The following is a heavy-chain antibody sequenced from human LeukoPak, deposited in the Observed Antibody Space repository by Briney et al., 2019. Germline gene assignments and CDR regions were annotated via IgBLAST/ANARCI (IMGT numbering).Heavy chain of an antibody. CDR1: GFTFSSYA. V-gene: IGHV3-23*01. J-gene: IGHJ4*02. Sequence: PGGSLRLSCAASGFTFSSYAMSWVRQAPGKGLEWVSAISDSGGSTYDADSVKGRFTISRDNSKNTLYLQMNSLRAEDMAVYYCAKDTSIGRYCTNGVCSPFDYWGQGTLVTVSS. CDR3: AKDTSIGRYCTNGVCSPFDY. D-gene: IGHD2-8*01. CDR2: ISDSGGST.